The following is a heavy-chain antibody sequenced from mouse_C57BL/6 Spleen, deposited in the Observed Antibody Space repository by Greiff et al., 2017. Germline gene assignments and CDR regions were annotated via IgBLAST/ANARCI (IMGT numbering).Heavy chain of an antibody. CDR1: GYTFTSYW. J-gene: IGHJ2*01. V-gene: IGHV1-52*01. D-gene: IGHD2-3*01. CDR2: IDPSDSET. CDR3: ARDGYFYFDY. Sequence: QVQLQQPGAELVRPGSSVKLSCKASGYTFTSYWLHWVKQRPIQGLEWIGNIDPSDSETHYNQKFKDKATLTVDKSSSTAYMQLSSLTSEDSAVYYCARDGYFYFDYWGQGTTLKVSS.